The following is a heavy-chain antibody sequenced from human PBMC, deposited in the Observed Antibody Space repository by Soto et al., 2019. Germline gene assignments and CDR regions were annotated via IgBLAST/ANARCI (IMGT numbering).Heavy chain of an antibody. CDR3: VSEDSSSSGIDP. D-gene: IGHD6-13*01. Sequence: PETLSLTCIVSGGSISSYYWSWIRQPPRKGLEWIGYIFYSGSTNYNPSLKSRVTISVETSKNQFSLKLSSVTAADTAVYYGVSEDSSSSGIDPWGQGTTVTVSS. CDR2: IFYSGST. J-gene: IGHJ5*01. CDR1: GGSISSYY. V-gene: IGHV4-59*01.